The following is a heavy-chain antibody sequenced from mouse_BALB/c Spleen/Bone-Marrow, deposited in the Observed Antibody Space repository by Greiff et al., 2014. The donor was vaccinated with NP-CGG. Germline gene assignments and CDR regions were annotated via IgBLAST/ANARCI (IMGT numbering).Heavy chain of an antibody. D-gene: IGHD2-14*01. CDR1: GYTFSSYW. Sequence: VLLQQSGAELMKPGASVKISCKATGYTFSSYWIEWVKQRPGHGLEWIGEILPGSGTTNYNENFKGKATFTADTSSNTAYMQLSSLTSEDSAVYYCARDYRYDGAMDYWGQGTSVTVSS. CDR2: ILPGSGTT. J-gene: IGHJ4*01. V-gene: IGHV1-9*01. CDR3: ARDYRYDGAMDY.